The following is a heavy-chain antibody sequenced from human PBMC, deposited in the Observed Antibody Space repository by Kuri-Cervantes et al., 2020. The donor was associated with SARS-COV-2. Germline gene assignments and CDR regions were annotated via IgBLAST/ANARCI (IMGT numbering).Heavy chain of an antibody. J-gene: IGHJ6*02. D-gene: IGHD3-10*01. V-gene: IGHV3-23*01. Sequence: GESLKISCAASGFTFSSYAMSWVRQAPGKGLEWVSAISGSGGSTYYADSVKGRFTISRDNNRNSLYLQMHSLRTEDTAVYYCTKGGRYYGSGFGMGVWGQGTTVTSP. CDR1: GFTFSSYA. CDR2: ISGSGGST. CDR3: TKGGRYYGSGFGMGV.